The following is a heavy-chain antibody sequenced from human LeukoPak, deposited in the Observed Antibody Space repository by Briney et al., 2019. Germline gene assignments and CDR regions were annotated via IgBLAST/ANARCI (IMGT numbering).Heavy chain of an antibody. Sequence: SETLSLTCAVYGGSFSGYYWSWIRQPPGKGLEWIGEINHSGSTNYNSSLKSRVTISVDTSKNQFSLKLSSVTAADTAVYYCARGRSTGYFDWSPPLYYYYGMDVWGKGTTVTVPS. CDR2: INHSGST. D-gene: IGHD3-9*01. CDR3: ARGRSTGYFDWSPPLYYYYGMDV. CDR1: GGSFSGYY. J-gene: IGHJ6*04. V-gene: IGHV4-34*01.